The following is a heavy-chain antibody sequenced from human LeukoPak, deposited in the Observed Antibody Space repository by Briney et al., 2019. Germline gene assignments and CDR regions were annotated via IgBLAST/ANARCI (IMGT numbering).Heavy chain of an antibody. CDR3: ARVVGLTGYSSSWYSGYYYYMDV. V-gene: IGHV1-69*06. Sequence: GASVKVSCKASGVTFSNFAISWVRQAPGQGLEWMGGIIPIFGTANYAQKFQGRVTITADKSTSTAYMELSSLRSEDTAVYYCARVVGLTGYSSSWYSGYYYYMDVWGKGTTVTVSS. D-gene: IGHD6-13*01. CDR2: IIPIFGTA. J-gene: IGHJ6*03. CDR1: GVTFSNFA.